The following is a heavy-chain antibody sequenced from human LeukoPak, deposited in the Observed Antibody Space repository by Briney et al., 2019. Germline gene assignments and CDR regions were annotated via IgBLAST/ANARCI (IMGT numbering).Heavy chain of an antibody. CDR3: ARARLSFTRGIGANYFDY. D-gene: IGHD2-15*01. CDR1: GFTFSSYS. Sequence: GGSLRLSCAASGFTFSSYSMNWVRQAPGKGLEWVSSISSSSSYIYYADSVKGRFTISRDNAKNSLYLQMNSLRAEDTAVYYCARARLSFTRGIGANYFDYWGQGTPVTVSS. J-gene: IGHJ4*02. CDR2: ISSSSSYI. V-gene: IGHV3-21*01.